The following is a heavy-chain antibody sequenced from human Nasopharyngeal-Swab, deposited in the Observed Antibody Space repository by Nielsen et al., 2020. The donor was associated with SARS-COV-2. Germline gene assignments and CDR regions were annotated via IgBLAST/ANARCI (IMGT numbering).Heavy chain of an antibody. D-gene: IGHD6-13*01. CDR1: GYSFTSYW. CDR2: IYPGDSDT. V-gene: IGHV5-51*01. J-gene: IGHJ4*02. Sequence: GGSLRLSCKGSGYSFTSYWIGWVRQMPGKGLEWMGIIYPGDSDTRYSPSFQGQVTISADKSISTAYLQWSSLKASDTAMYYCVRHEQQLPTDYWGQGTLVTVSS. CDR3: VRHEQQLPTDY.